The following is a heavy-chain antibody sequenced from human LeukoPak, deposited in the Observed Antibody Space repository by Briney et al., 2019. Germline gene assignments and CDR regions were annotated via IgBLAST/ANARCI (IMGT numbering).Heavy chain of an antibody. D-gene: IGHD3-22*01. CDR1: GGSISRGSYF. CDR2: FYTSATP. V-gene: IGHV4-61*02. CDR3: ARGRRLRDSSVNWFDP. J-gene: IGHJ5*02. Sequence: SETLSLTCTVSGGSISRGSYFWNWIRQPAGKGLEWIGRFYTSATPKHNPSLKSRVTISVDTSRSQFSLKLSSVTAADTAVYYCARGRRLRDSSVNWFDPWGQGTLVTVSS.